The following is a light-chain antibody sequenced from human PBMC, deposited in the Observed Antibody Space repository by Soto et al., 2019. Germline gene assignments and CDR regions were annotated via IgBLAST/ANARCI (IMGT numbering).Light chain of an antibody. Sequence: QLVLTQPPSVSAAPRQRVTISCSGSSSNIGNNAVSWYQQLPGKAPKLLIYYDDLKPSGVSARFSGSKSGTSASLAISGLQSGDEAHYYCAAWDGSLNGYVFGTGTKLTVL. CDR2: YDD. J-gene: IGLJ1*01. CDR3: AAWDGSLNGYV. V-gene: IGLV1-36*01. CDR1: SSNIGNNA.